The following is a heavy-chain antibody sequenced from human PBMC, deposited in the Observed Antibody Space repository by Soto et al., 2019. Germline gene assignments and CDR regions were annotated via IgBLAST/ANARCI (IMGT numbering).Heavy chain of an antibody. Sequence: PGGSLRVSCAASGFTFSSYGMHWVRQAPGKGLEWVSRIDSDGSSTSYADSVKGRFTISRDNAKSTLYLQMNSLRAEDTAVYYCARVIAEYTGYDTASFDSWSQGTLVTVSS. J-gene: IGHJ4*02. CDR2: IDSDGSST. V-gene: IGHV3-74*01. D-gene: IGHD5-12*01. CDR1: GFTFSSYG. CDR3: ARVIAEYTGYDTASFDS.